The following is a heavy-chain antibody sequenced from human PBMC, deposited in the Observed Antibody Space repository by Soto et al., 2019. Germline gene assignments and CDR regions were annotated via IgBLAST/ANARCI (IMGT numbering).Heavy chain of an antibody. CDR2: IYYSGST. Sequence: QVQLQESGPGLVKPSQTLSLTCTVSGGSISSGGYYWSWIRQHPGKGLEWIGYIYYSGSTDYNPSRKSRFTISVDTSKSQFSLKLSSVTAADTAVYYCATDFSDSRGPTLGMDVWGQGTTVTVSS. CDR1: GGSISSGGYY. D-gene: IGHD6-19*01. V-gene: IGHV4-31*03. CDR3: ATDFSDSRGPTLGMDV. J-gene: IGHJ6*02.